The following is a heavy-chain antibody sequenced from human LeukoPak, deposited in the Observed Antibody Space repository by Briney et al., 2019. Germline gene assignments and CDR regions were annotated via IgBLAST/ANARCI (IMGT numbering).Heavy chain of an antibody. CDR1: GYTFTSYG. Sequence: GASVKVSCKASGYTFTSYGISWVRQAPGQGLEWMGWISAYNGNTNYAQKLQGRVTMTTDTSTSTAYMELRSLRSDDTAVYYCARDYYDFWSGYYSGLSFDYWGQGTLVTVSS. CDR3: ARDYYDFWSGYYSGLSFDY. CDR2: ISAYNGNT. D-gene: IGHD3-3*01. J-gene: IGHJ4*02. V-gene: IGHV1-18*01.